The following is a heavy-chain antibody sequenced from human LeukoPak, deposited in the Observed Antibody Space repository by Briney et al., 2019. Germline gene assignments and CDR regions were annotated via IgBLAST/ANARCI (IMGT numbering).Heavy chain of an antibody. Sequence: PGGSLRLSCAASGFTFSSYAMSWVRQAPGKGLEWVSAISGSGGSTYYADSVKGRFTISRDNSKNTLYLQMNSLRDEDMAVYYCAIMHGYYDGSGYWVQWGQGTLVTVSS. CDR1: GFTFSSYA. V-gene: IGHV3-23*01. CDR2: ISGSGGST. D-gene: IGHD3-22*01. CDR3: AIMHGYYDGSGYWVQ. J-gene: IGHJ4*02.